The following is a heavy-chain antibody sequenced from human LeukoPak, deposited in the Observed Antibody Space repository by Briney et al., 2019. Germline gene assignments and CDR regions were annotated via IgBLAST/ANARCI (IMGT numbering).Heavy chain of an antibody. CDR1: GFTFSSFG. CDR3: ARSKDAFDI. V-gene: IGHV3-21*01. J-gene: IGHJ3*02. Sequence: GGSLRLSCAASGFTFSSFGMNWVRQAPGKGLEWVSSISSSTSHIYYADSVKGRFTISRDNAQNSLYLQMNSLRAEDTAVYYCARSKDAFDIWGQGTMVTVSS. CDR2: ISSSTSHI.